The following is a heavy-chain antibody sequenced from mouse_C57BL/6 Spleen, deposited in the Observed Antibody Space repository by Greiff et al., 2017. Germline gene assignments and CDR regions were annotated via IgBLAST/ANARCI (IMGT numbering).Heavy chain of an antibody. CDR3: ARYEDYFDY. D-gene: IGHD2-12*01. CDR2: IWTGGGT. V-gene: IGHV2-9-1*01. J-gene: IGHJ2*01. CDR1: GFSFTSYA. Sequence: VQLMESGPGLVPPSQSLSITCTVSGFSFTSYAISWVRQPPGKGLEWLAVIWTGGGTNYNSALKSRLSISKNNSKSQVFLKMNSQQTDDTARYYCARYEDYFDYGGQGTTLTVSS.